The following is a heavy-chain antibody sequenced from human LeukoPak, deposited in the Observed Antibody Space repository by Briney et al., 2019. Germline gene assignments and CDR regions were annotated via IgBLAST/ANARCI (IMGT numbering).Heavy chain of an antibody. V-gene: IGHV1-18*01. D-gene: IGHD3-22*01. CDR2: ISAYNGNK. CDR1: GYTFTSYG. J-gene: IGHJ3*02. CDR3: ARGDYYDSSAAFDI. Sequence: ASVKVSCKASGYTFTSYGISWVRQAAGQGLEGVGWISAYNGNKNYAQKLQGRVTMTTDTSTSTAYMELRSLRSDDTAVYYCARGDYYDSSAAFDIWGQGTMVTVSS.